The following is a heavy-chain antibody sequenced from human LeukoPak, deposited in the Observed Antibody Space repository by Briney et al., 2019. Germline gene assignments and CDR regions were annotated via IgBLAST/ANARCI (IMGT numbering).Heavy chain of an antibody. D-gene: IGHD2-8*01. CDR1: GGSISSYY. J-gene: IGHJ5*02. CDR2: ICSSGST. CDR3: ARHALPYCSNGICYDKNWFDP. Sequence: KPSETLSLTCTVSGGSISSYYWSWIRQPPGKGLEWIGYICSSGSTNYNPSLKGRVTISVDTSKNQFSLKLSSVTAADTAVYFCARHALPYCSNGICYDKNWFDPWGQGTLVTVSS. V-gene: IGHV4-4*09.